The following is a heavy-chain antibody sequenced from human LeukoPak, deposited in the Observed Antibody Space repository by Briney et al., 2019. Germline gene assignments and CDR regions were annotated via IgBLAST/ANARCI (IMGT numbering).Heavy chain of an antibody. Sequence: GGSLRLSCAAFGFTFSSYAMSWVRQAPGKGLEWVSAISGSGGSTYYADSVKGRFTISRDNSKNTLYLQMNSLRADDTAVYYCARVAVGNYDWFDPWGQGTLVTVSS. CDR1: GFTFSSYA. D-gene: IGHD1-7*01. J-gene: IGHJ5*02. V-gene: IGHV3-23*01. CDR2: ISGSGGST. CDR3: ARVAVGNYDWFDP.